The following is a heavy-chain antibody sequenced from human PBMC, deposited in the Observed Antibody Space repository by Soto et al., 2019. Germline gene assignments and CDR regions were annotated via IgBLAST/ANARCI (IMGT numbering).Heavy chain of an antibody. CDR2: IIPVLGTA. V-gene: IGHV1-69*06. D-gene: IGHD2-2*02. CDR1: GGIFTSYA. J-gene: IGHJ6*02. CDR3: AREEIVPAAIRVSLYYGMDV. Sequence: QVQLVQSGAEVKKPGSSVKVSCKTSGGIFTSYAISWVRQAPGQGLEWVGGIIPVLGTANYARNVQGRVTITADKSTSTSYMELSSLRSEDTAVYYCAREEIVPAAIRVSLYYGMDVWGQGNTVTVSS.